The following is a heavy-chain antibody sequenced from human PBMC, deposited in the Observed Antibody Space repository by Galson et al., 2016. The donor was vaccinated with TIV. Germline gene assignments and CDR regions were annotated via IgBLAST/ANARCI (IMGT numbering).Heavy chain of an antibody. CDR2: IYPGDSDI. J-gene: IGHJ3*02. V-gene: IGHV5-51*01. Sequence: QSGAEVKKPGESLKISCKGSGYMFTNYWIGWVRQMPGKGLEWMGIIYPGDSDIRYSPSFQGLVTISADKAISTAYLQWRSLRASVTGMYSLARPQVSATPAHALDSWGQGTMVTVSS. D-gene: IGHD2-15*01. CDR3: ARPQVSATPAHALDS. CDR1: GYMFTNYW.